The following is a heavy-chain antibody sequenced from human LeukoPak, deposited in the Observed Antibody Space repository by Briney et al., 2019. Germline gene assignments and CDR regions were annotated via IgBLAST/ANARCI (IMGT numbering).Heavy chain of an antibody. J-gene: IGHJ4*02. CDR2: INPNSGGT. Sequence: ASVKVSCKASGYTFTDYYMHWVRQAPGQGLEWMGWINPNSGGTNYAQKFQGRVAMTRDTSISTAYMELSRLRSDDTAVYYCARGIGRYYYDSSGSPWDYWGQGTLVTVSS. CDR1: GYTFTDYY. CDR3: ARGIGRYYYDSSGSPWDY. D-gene: IGHD3-22*01. V-gene: IGHV1-2*02.